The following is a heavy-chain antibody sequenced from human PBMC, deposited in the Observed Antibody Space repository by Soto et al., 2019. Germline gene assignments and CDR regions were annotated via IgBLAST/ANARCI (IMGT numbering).Heavy chain of an antibody. J-gene: IGHJ4*02. D-gene: IGHD3-10*01. CDR1: GYTFSTYW. CDR2: IYPGDSDT. Sequence: GESLKISCQGSGYTFSTYWIAWVRQMPGKGLEWMGIIYPGDSDTKYSPAFQGQVTIPADKPINTAYLQWTSLEASDTAMYYCARKFAPEFFDSWGQGTLVTVSS. V-gene: IGHV5-51*04. CDR3: ARKFAPEFFDS.